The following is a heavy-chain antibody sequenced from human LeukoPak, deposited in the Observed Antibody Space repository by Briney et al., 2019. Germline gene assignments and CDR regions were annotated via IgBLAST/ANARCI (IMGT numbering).Heavy chain of an antibody. Sequence: SETLSLNCAVSGYSISSGFYWGWIRQPPGKGLEWIGSKFHSGSTYYNPSLKSRAAISVDTSKNQFSLKLRSVTAADTAVYYCARDSGTYHTLNSWGQGTLVTVSS. CDR3: ARDSGTYHTLNS. D-gene: IGHD1-26*01. CDR2: KFHSGST. V-gene: IGHV4-38-2*02. CDR1: GYSISSGFY. J-gene: IGHJ4*02.